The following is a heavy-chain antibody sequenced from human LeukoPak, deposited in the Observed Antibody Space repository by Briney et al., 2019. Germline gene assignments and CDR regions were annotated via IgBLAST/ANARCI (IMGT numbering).Heavy chain of an antibody. D-gene: IGHD1-1*01. CDR1: GFTFSSYA. J-gene: IGHJ4*02. Sequence: PGGSLRLSCAASGFTFSSYAMSWVRQAPGRGLEWVSGIHASGVSTYYSDSVEGRFTISRDNSRNTLYLQMNSLRAEDTAVYYCAKRADGGSGTIEDWGQGTLVTVSS. CDR2: IHASGVST. V-gene: IGHV3-23*01. CDR3: AKRADGGSGTIED.